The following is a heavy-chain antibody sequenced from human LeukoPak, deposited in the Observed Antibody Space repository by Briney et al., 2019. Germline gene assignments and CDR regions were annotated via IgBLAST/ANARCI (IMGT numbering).Heavy chain of an antibody. CDR3: ARSSGTAGTTSRVLDY. V-gene: IGHV3-23*01. CDR1: GFTFTTYA. J-gene: IGHJ4*02. CDR2: ISGSGDAT. Sequence: GGSLRLSCAASGFTFTTYAIIWVRQAPGKGLEWVSAISGSGDATYYADSVKGRFTVSRDNSKNTLYLQMNSLRAEDTAVFYCARSSGTAGTTSRVLDYWGQGTLVTVSS. D-gene: IGHD1-1*01.